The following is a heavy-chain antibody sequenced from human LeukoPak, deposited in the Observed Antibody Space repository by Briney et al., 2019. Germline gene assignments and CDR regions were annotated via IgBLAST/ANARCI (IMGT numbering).Heavy chain of an antibody. CDR2: ISSSGSTI. CDR3: AELGITMIGGV. D-gene: IGHD3-10*02. J-gene: IGHJ6*04. V-gene: IGHV3-48*03. CDR1: GFTFSSYE. Sequence: PGGSLRLSCAASGFTFSSYEMNWVRQAPGKGLEWVSYISSSGSTIYYADSVKGRFTISRDNAKKSLYLQMHGLRAEDTAVYYCAELGITMIGGVWGKGTTVTISS.